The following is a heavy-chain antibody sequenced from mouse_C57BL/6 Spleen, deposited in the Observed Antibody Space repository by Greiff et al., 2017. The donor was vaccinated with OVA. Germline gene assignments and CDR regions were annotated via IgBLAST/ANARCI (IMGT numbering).Heavy chain of an antibody. CDR1: GYAFSSYW. CDR2: IYPGDGDT. Sequence: VQVVESGAELVKPGASVKISCKASGYAFSSYWMNWVKQRPGKGLEWIGQIYPGDGDTNYNGKFKGKATLTADKSSSTAYMQLSSLTSEDSAVYFCARLYYDYSYYFDYWGQGTTLTVSS. CDR3: ARLYYDYSYYFDY. D-gene: IGHD2-4*01. V-gene: IGHV1-80*01. J-gene: IGHJ2*01.